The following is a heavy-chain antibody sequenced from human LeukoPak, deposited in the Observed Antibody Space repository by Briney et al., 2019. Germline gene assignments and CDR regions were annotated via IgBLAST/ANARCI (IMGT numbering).Heavy chain of an antibody. V-gene: IGHV3-30*18. J-gene: IGHJ6*02. Sequence: GRSLRLSCAASGFTFSSYGMHWVRQAPGKGLEWVAVISYDGSNKYYADSVKGRFTISRDNSKNTLYLQMNSLRAEDTAVYYCAKSARRFLEWLFMDVWGQGTTVTVSS. D-gene: IGHD3-3*01. CDR3: AKSARRFLEWLFMDV. CDR2: ISYDGSNK. CDR1: GFTFSSYG.